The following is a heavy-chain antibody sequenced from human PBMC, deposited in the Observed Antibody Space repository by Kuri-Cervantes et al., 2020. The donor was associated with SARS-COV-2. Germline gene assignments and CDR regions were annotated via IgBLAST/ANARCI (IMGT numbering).Heavy chain of an antibody. CDR1: GGTLSTYG. V-gene: IGHV1-46*03. CDR3: ARDIGGFDY. Sequence: ASVKVSCKASGGTLSTYGISWVRQAPGQGLEWMGWINPSGGSTSYAQKFQGRVTMTRDTSTSTVYMELSSLRSEDTAVYYCARDIGGFDYWGQGTLVTVSS. D-gene: IGHD3-10*01. J-gene: IGHJ4*02. CDR2: INPSGGST.